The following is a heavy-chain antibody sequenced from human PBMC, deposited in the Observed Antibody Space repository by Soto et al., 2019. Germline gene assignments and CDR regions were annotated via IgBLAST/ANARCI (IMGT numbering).Heavy chain of an antibody. CDR1: GDTFTSYA. CDR2: INAGNGNT. CDR3: ARGIVGYCSSTSCYYWFDP. J-gene: IGHJ5*02. Sequence: ASVKVSCKASGDTFTSYAMHWVRQAPGQRLEWMGWINAGNGNTKYSQKFQGRVTITRDTSASTAYMELSSLRSEDTAVYYCARGIVGYCSSTSCYYWFDPWGQGTLVTVSS. D-gene: IGHD2-2*01. V-gene: IGHV1-3*01.